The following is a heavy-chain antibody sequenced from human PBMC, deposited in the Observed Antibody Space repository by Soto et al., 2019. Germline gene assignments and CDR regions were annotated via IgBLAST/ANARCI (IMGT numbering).Heavy chain of an antibody. J-gene: IGHJ3*02. CDR2: IKSKTDGGTT. CDR3: TTGVRQLDRTDACES. Sequence: PGGSLRLSCAASGFTFSNAWMSWVRQAPGKGLEWVGRIKSKTDGGTTDYAAPVKGRFTISRDDSKNTLYLQMNSLKTEDTAVYYCTTGVRQLDRTDACESWRRGPMFTVAS. D-gene: IGHD6-6*01. CDR1: GFTFSNAW. V-gene: IGHV3-15*01.